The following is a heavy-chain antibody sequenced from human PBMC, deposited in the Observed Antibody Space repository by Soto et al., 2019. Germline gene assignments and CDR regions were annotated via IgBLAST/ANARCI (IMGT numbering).Heavy chain of an antibody. J-gene: IGHJ4*02. D-gene: IGHD5-12*01. CDR3: AKDKGWLRVDY. CDR2: ITGSAGST. Sequence: EVQLLESGGGLVQPGGSLRLSCTASGFTFYSYAMNWVRQAPGKGLEWVSGITGSAGSTYYADSVKGRFTISRDNSKNTLYLQMNSLRVEDTAVYYCAKDKGWLRVDYWGQGTLVTVSS. V-gene: IGHV3-23*01. CDR1: GFTFYSYA.